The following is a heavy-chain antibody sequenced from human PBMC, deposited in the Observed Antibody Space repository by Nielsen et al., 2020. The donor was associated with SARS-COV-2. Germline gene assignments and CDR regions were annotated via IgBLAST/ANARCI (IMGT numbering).Heavy chain of an antibody. J-gene: IGHJ5*02. V-gene: IGHV4-34*01. CDR2: IYHSGST. CDR3: ARASLREGSYCSSTSCIDWFDP. Sequence: WIRQPPGKGLEWIGEIYHSGSTNYNPSLKSRVTISVDTSKNQFSLKLSSVTAADTAVYYCARASLREGSYCSSTSCIDWFDPWGQGTLVTVSS. D-gene: IGHD2-2*01.